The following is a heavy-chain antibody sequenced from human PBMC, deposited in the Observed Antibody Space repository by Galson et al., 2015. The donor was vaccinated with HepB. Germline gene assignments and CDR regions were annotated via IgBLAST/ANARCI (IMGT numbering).Heavy chain of an antibody. Sequence: SLRLSCAASGFTFGDYAMSWSRQAPGKGLGGAGFIRSKAYGGTTEYAASVKGRFTISRDDSKSIAYLQMNSLKTEDTAVYYCTRGRITMVRGVKDAFDIWGQGTMVTVSS. V-gene: IGHV3-49*03. CDR3: TRGRITMVRGVKDAFDI. J-gene: IGHJ3*02. D-gene: IGHD3-10*01. CDR2: IRSKAYGGTT. CDR1: GFTFGDYA.